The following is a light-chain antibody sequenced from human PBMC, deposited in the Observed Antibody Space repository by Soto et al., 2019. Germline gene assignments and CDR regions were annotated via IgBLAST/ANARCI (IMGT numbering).Light chain of an antibody. CDR1: QDISNY. Sequence: DIQMTQSPSSLSASVADRVTITCQASQDISNYLNWYQQKPGKAPELLIYDASNLETGVPSRFSGXGSGTXXTFTISSLQXXDIATYYCQQYDNLPLTFGGGTKVEIK. J-gene: IGKJ4*01. CDR2: DAS. CDR3: QQYDNLPLT. V-gene: IGKV1-33*01.